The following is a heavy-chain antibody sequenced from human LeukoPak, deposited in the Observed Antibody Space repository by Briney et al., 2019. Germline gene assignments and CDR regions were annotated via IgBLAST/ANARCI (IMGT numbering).Heavy chain of an antibody. CDR2: INANSGGT. Sequence: ASVKVSCKASGYTFTGYYMHWVRQAPGQGLEWMGWINANSGGTNYAQKFQGRVTMTRDTSISTAYMELSRLRSDDTAVYYCARAGYSGYDYPVYYFDYWGQGTLVTVSS. J-gene: IGHJ4*02. V-gene: IGHV1-2*02. CDR1: GYTFTGYY. CDR3: ARAGYSGYDYPVYYFDY. D-gene: IGHD5-12*01.